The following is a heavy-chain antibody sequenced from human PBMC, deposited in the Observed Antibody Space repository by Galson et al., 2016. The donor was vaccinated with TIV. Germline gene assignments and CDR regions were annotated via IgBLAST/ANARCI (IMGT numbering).Heavy chain of an antibody. V-gene: IGHV1-69*02. CDR1: GGTFSRYT. D-gene: IGHD3-10*01. CDR3: ARGSGSGNFYNSYFDS. Sequence: SVKVSCKASGGTFSRYTISWVRQPPGQGLEWMGRIIPVVGISNYAQKLQGRVTITADLSTSTAYMELSSLRSADTAVYYCARGSGSGNFYNSYFDSWGQGSLVTVSS. J-gene: IGHJ4*02. CDR2: IIPVVGIS.